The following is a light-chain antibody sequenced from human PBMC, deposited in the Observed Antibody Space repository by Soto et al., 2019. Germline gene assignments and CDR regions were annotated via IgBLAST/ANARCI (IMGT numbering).Light chain of an antibody. CDR1: QSISSW. J-gene: IGKJ1*01. CDR3: QQYNSYPWT. V-gene: IGKV1-5*01. Sequence: DIQMTQSPSTLSASVRDRVTITCRASQSISSWLAWYQQTPAKAPKLLIYDASNLESGVPSRFSGSGSGTEFTLTISSLQPDDSATYYCQQYNSYPWTFGQGTKVEIK. CDR2: DAS.